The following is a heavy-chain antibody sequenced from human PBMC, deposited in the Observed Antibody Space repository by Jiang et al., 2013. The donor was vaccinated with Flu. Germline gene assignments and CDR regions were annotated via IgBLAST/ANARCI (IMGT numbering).Heavy chain of an antibody. CDR3: TTSIAVAGAFDY. CDR2: IKSKTDGGTT. Sequence: QLLESGGGLVKPGGSLRLSCEASGFTFTNAWMNWVRQAPGKGLEWVGRIKSKTDGGTTDYAAPVKGRFTISRDDSKNTLYLQMNSLKTEDTAVYYCTTSIAVAGAFDYWGQGTLVTVSS. V-gene: IGHV3-15*07. CDR1: GFTFTNAW. J-gene: IGHJ4*02. D-gene: IGHD6-19*01.